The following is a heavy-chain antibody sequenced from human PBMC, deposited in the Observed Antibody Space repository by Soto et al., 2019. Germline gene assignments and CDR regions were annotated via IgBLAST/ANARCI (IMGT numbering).Heavy chain of an antibody. V-gene: IGHV2-5*04. D-gene: IGHD2-8*01. Sequence: SGPTLVHLTQTRTLTCTFSPFSLSTSGLGVGWIRQPPGKPMTYFRAMYCNEDKRYRQSLKTRITITKNTPKNQLLITMTTMDPVDTDSYYCVHTVMVHTITGGHYLDYWGPGILVTVSS. CDR3: VHTVMVHTITGGHYLDY. CDR2: MYCNEDK. J-gene: IGHJ4*01. CDR1: PFSLSTSGLG.